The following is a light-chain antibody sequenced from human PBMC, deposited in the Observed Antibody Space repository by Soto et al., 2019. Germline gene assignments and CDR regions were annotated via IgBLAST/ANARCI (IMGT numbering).Light chain of an antibody. V-gene: IGKV3-20*01. CDR3: QQYGSSPNLRT. CDR2: GAS. Sequence: NVVTTSTRTPLFVSLGRSHPLSCATRQGSSSYLAWYQQKPGQAPRLLIYGASSRATGIPDRFSGSGSGTDFTLTISRLEPEDFAVYYCQQYGSSPNLRTFGQGTKVDIK. CDR1: QGSSSY. J-gene: IGKJ1*01.